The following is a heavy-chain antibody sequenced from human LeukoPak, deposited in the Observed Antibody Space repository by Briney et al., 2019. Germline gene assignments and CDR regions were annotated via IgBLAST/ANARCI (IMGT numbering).Heavy chain of an antibody. J-gene: IGHJ4*02. Sequence: PSGTLSLTCAVSGGSISSSNWWSWVRQPPGKGLGWIGEIYHSGSTNYNPSLKSRVTISVDKSKNQFSLKLSSVTAADTAVYYCARDRYGSGTAFDYWGQGTLVSVSS. CDR3: ARDRYGSGTAFDY. CDR2: IYHSGST. D-gene: IGHD3-10*01. V-gene: IGHV4-4*02. CDR1: GGSISSSNW.